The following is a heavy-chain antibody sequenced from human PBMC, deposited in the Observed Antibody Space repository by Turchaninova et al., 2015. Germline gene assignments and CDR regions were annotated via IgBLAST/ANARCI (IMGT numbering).Heavy chain of an antibody. CDR1: GFTFGNYD. Sequence: EVKLVESGGGLVQPGGSLRLSCAASGFTFGNYDRSWVRQAPGKGREWVLGISGRGGSKYYADSVKVHFTISRDSSRKTLYLQVNSLRVEDTAVYFCVLKGSAFDIWGQGTMVTVSS. J-gene: IGHJ3*02. CDR2: ISGRGGSK. V-gene: IGHV3-23*04. CDR3: VLKGSAFDI.